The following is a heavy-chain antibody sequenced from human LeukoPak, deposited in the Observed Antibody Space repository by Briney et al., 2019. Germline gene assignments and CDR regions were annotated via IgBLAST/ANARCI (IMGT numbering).Heavy chain of an antibody. D-gene: IGHD5-24*01. CDR1: GYTFTGYY. J-gene: IGHJ3*02. CDR2: IIPIFGTA. CDR3: ARDLMAGGAFDI. V-gene: IGHV1-69*05. Sequence: SVKVSCKASGYTFTGYYMHWVRQAPGQGLEWMGGIIPIFGTANYAQKFQGRVTITTDESTSTAYMELSSLRSEDTAVYYCARDLMAGGAFDIWGQGTMVTVSS.